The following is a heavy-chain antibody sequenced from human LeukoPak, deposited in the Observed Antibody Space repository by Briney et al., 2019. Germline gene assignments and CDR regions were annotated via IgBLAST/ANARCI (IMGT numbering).Heavy chain of an antibody. J-gene: IGHJ4*02. CDR3: ARDIVVVPAAMSEPDY. CDR2: INPNSGGT. Sequence: ASVKVSCKASGYTFTGYYMHRVRQAPGQGREWMGWINPNSGGTNCAQKFQGRVNITRDTSISRAYMELSRLRSDDTALYYCARDIVVVPAAMSEPDYWGQGTLVTVSS. V-gene: IGHV1-2*02. CDR1: GYTFTGYY. D-gene: IGHD2-2*01.